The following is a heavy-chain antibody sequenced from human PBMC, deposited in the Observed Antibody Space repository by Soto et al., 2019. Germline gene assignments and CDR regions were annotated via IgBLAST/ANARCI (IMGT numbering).Heavy chain of an antibody. V-gene: IGHV3-23*01. D-gene: IGHD4-17*01. J-gene: IGHJ6*02. Sequence: PGGSLRLSCAASGFTFSSYAMHWVRQAPGKGLEWVSAISGSGGSTYYADSVKGRFTISRDNSKNTLYLQMNSLRAEDTAVYYCAKAPLTYGDYYYYYYYGMDVWGQGTTVTVSS. CDR2: ISGSGGST. CDR1: GFTFSSYA. CDR3: AKAPLTYGDYYYYYYYGMDV.